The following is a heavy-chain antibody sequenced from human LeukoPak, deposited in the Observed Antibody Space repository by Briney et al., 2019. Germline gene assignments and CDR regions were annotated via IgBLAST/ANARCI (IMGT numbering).Heavy chain of an antibody. CDR3: ARVPARRVVTTPTYFDY. Sequence: KSSETLSLTCTVSGDSISSYYWTWIRQPPGKGLEWIGYISYSGYTGYNPSLKSRVTISADTSKNQLSLRLTSVTAADTAVYYCARVPARRVVTTPTYFDYWGQGTLVTVSS. J-gene: IGHJ4*02. V-gene: IGHV4-59*01. CDR2: ISYSGYT. D-gene: IGHD2-21*02. CDR1: GDSISSYY.